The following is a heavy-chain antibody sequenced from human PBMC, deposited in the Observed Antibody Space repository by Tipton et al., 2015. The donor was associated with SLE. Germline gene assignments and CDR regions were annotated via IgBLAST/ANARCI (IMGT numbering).Heavy chain of an antibody. D-gene: IGHD3-22*01. J-gene: IGHJ4*02. CDR3: AKGSYYYDSSGCDY. CDR1: GFTFSSYG. Sequence: SLRLSCAASGFTFSSYGMHWVRQAPGKGLEWVAFIRYDGSNKYYADSVKGRFTISRDNSKNTLYLQMNSLRAEDTAVYYCAKGSYYYDSSGCDYWGQGTLVPVSS. CDR2: IRYDGSNK. V-gene: IGHV3-30*02.